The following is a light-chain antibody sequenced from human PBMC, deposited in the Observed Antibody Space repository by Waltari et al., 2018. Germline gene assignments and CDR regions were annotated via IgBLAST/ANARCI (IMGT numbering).Light chain of an antibody. CDR3: QSYDSSLSAGL. V-gene: IGLV1-40*01. CDR1: SSNIGGSY. J-gene: IGLJ2*01. CDR2: DKK. Sequence: QSVLTQPPSVSGAPGQRVTISCTGSSSNIGGSYVYWYQQPPGMAPILLIYDKKKRPSGVSDRFSGSKSGTSASLTITGLQTEDEADYYCQSYDSSLSAGLFGGGTRLTVL.